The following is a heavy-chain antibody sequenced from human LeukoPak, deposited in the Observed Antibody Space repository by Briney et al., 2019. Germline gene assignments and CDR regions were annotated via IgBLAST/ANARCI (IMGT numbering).Heavy chain of an antibody. D-gene: IGHD5-12*01. V-gene: IGHV1-2*02. J-gene: IGHJ5*02. CDR2: INPNSGGT. CDR3: ARCGGASGYASWFDP. Sequence: ASVTVSFKSSGYTFTVYYMHWVRQAPGQGLEWMGWINPNSGGTNYAQKFQGRVTMTRDTSISTAYMELSRLRSDDTAVYYCARCGGASGYASWFDPWGQGTLVTVSS. CDR1: GYTFTVYY.